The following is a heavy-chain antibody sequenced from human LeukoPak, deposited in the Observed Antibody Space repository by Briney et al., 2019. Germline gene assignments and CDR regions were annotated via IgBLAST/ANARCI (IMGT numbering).Heavy chain of an antibody. Sequence: ASVKVSCKASGYTFTSYGISWVRQALGQGLEWMGWISAYNGNTNYAQKLQGRVTMTTDTSTSTAYMELRSLRSDDTAVYYCARDAIRWSRDNWFDPWGQGTLVTVSS. D-gene: IGHD4-23*01. CDR2: ISAYNGNT. J-gene: IGHJ5*02. CDR1: GYTFTSYG. CDR3: ARDAIRWSRDNWFDP. V-gene: IGHV1-18*01.